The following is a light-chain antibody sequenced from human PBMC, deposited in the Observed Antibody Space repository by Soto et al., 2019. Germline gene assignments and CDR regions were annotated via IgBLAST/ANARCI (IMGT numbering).Light chain of an antibody. V-gene: IGLV3-1*01. J-gene: IGLJ2*01. CDR2: QDT. CDR3: QAWDGSTVV. CDR1: KLGYKY. Sequence: SYELTQPPSVSVSPGQTASLTCSGDKLGYKYVCWYQQKPGQSPVLVIYQDTQRPSGIPERFSGSNSGNTATLTISGTQAMDEADYYCQAWDGSTVVFGGGTKVTVL.